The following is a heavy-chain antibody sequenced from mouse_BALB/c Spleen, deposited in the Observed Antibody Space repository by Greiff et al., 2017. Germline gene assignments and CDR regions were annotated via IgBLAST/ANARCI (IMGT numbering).Heavy chain of an antibody. J-gene: IGHJ3*01. V-gene: IGHV1S135*01. CDR3: ARDYYGSSSFAY. D-gene: IGHD1-1*01. Sequence: VQLQQSGPELMKPGASVKISCKASGYSFTSYYMHWVKQSHGKSLEWIGYIDPFNGGTSYNQKFKGKATLTVDKSSSTAYMHLSSLTSEDSAVYYCARDYYGSSSFAYWGQGTLVTVSA. CDR2: IDPFNGGT. CDR1: GYSFTSYY.